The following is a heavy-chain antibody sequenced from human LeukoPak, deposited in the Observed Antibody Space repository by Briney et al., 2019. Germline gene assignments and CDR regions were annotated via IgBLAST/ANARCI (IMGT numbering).Heavy chain of an antibody. V-gene: IGHV3-74*01. Sequence: GGSLRLSCAASGFSLTNYGMHWVRQTPGKGLVWVSHINHDGSLRNYADSVKGRFNVSRDIAKNTLYLHMSSLGAGDSAIYYCSRDVFSLGDSWGLGTLVIVSS. D-gene: IGHD5/OR15-5a*01. CDR1: GFSLTNYG. J-gene: IGHJ4*02. CDR3: SRDVFSLGDS. CDR2: INHDGSLR.